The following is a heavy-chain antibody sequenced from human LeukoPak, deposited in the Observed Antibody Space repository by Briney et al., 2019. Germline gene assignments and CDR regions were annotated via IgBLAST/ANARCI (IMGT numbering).Heavy chain of an antibody. Sequence: PGGSLRLSCAASGFAFTSYAMTWVRQAPGKGPEWVSTISDSGTTTYYADSVKGRFTISRDNSKNTLYLQINGLRAEDTALYYCAKSGSRWVFGYWGQGTLVTVSS. V-gene: IGHV3-23*01. CDR3: AKSGSRWVFGY. D-gene: IGHD6-13*01. CDR2: ISDSGTTT. J-gene: IGHJ4*02. CDR1: GFAFTSYA.